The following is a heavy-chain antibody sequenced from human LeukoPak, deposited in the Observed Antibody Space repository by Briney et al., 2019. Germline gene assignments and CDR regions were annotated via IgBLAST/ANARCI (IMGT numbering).Heavy chain of an antibody. J-gene: IGHJ4*02. CDR1: GFTFSDYY. Sequence: GGSLRLSCAASGFTFSDYYMSWIRQAPGKGLEWVSYISSGSTIYYADSVKGRFTISRDNAKNSLYLQMNSLRAEDTAVYYCARWASGYSYGSDYWGQGTLVTVSS. D-gene: IGHD5-18*01. CDR2: ISSGSTI. V-gene: IGHV3-11*04. CDR3: ARWASGYSYGSDY.